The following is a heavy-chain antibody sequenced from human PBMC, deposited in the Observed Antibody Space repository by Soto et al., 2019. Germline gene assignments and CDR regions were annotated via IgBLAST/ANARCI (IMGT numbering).Heavy chain of an antibody. D-gene: IGHD5-12*01. CDR1: GFTISSYG. Sequence: EVQLLESGGGLIQPGGSLRLSCAASGFTISSYGMSWVRQAPGKGLEWVSAISADGSNTYYADSVRGRFTVSRDNSKYALYLQMSSLRAEDTAVYYCVAGYSYVGGARGTLVTVSS. J-gene: IGHJ4*02. CDR2: ISADGSNT. CDR3: VAGYSYVG. V-gene: IGHV3-23*01.